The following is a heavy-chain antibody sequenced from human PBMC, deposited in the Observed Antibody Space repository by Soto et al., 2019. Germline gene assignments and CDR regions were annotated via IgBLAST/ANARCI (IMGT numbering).Heavy chain of an antibody. Sequence: QVQLVQSGAEVQKPGASVKVSCKASGYTFTTYDINWVRQATGQGLEWMGWMNPNSGDTGYAEKFQCRVTMTRNTAINTAYMELSSLTSEDTAVYYCARGRDYAFWSGLNWFDPWGQGTLVTVSS. CDR1: GYTFTTYD. D-gene: IGHD3-3*01. CDR2: MNPNSGDT. CDR3: ARGRDYAFWSGLNWFDP. J-gene: IGHJ5*02. V-gene: IGHV1-8*01.